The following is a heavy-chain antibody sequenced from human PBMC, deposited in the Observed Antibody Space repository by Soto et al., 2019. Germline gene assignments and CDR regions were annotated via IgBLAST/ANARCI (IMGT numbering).Heavy chain of an antibody. V-gene: IGHV3-66*01. D-gene: IGHD3-9*01. J-gene: IGHJ3*02. Sequence: GGSLRLSCAASGFTVRSNYMSWVRQAPGKGLEWVSVIYSGGSTYYADSVKGRFTISRDNSKNTLYLQMNSLRAEDTAVYYCARAGLVNAFDIWGQGTMVTVSS. CDR3: ARAGLVNAFDI. CDR1: GFTVRSNY. CDR2: IYSGGST.